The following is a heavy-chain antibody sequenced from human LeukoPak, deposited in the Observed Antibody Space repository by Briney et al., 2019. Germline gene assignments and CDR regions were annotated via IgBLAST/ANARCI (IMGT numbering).Heavy chain of an antibody. D-gene: IGHD3-22*01. Sequence: QTGGSLRLSCAASGFTFSSYAMHWVRQAPGKGLEWVAVISYDGSNKYYADSVKGRFTISRDNSKTTLYLQMNSLRAEDTAVYSCASGYYDSSGYYYERNFDYWGQGTLVTVSS. CDR3: ASGYYDSSGYYYERNFDY. V-gene: IGHV3-30*04. CDR2: ISYDGSNK. J-gene: IGHJ4*02. CDR1: GFTFSSYA.